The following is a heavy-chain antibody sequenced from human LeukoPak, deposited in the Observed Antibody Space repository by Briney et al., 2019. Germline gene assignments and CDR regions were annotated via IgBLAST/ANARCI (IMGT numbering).Heavy chain of an antibody. D-gene: IGHD3-22*01. J-gene: IGHJ6*03. V-gene: IGHV4-59*01. CDR3: ARASPRYYYDSSGYPRYYYYMDV. CDR2: IYYSGST. CDR1: GGSISSYY. Sequence: SETLSLTCTVSGGSISSYYWSWIRQPPGKGLEWIGYIYYSGSTNYNPSLKSRVTISVDTSKNQFSLELSSVTAADTAVYYCARASPRYYYDSSGYPRYYYYMDVWGKGTTVTVSS.